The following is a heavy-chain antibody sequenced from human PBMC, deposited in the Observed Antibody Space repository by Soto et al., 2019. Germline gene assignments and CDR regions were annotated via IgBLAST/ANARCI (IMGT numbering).Heavy chain of an antibody. J-gene: IGHJ4*02. D-gene: IGHD7-27*01. CDR2: ISDDGSNK. Sequence: QVQLVESGGGVVQPGRSLTLSCAVSGLTFSDYGMHWVRQAPGKGLEWVAMISDDGSNKYHADSVKGRFTISRDNSENTLYLQMSSLRGEDTAVYYCAKAGPHFDYWGQGALITVSS. V-gene: IGHV3-30*18. CDR1: GLTFSDYG. CDR3: AKAGPHFDY.